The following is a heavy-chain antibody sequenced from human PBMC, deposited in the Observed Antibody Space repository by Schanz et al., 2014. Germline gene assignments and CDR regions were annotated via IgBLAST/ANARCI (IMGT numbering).Heavy chain of an antibody. CDR1: GYTFTSYG. CDR2: INPNTGGT. Sequence: QVQLVQSGAEVKKPGASVKVSCKASGYTFTSYGISWVRQAPGQGLEWMGWINPNTGGTNFAQKFQGWVTVTRDTSISTVYMELSRVTYEDTAVYYCARDDRAYYYGMDVWGRGTTVTVSS. J-gene: IGHJ6*02. D-gene: IGHD3-22*01. V-gene: IGHV1-2*04. CDR3: ARDDRAYYYGMDV.